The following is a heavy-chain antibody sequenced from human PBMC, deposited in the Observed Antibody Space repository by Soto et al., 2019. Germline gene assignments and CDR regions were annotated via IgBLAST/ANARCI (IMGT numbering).Heavy chain of an antibody. V-gene: IGHV3-30-3*01. D-gene: IGHD5-12*01. CDR2: ISYDGSNK. J-gene: IGHJ4*02. CDR1: GFTFSSYA. CDR3: ASLRDGYNYHFDY. Sequence: PGGSLRLSCAASGFTFSSYAMHWVRQAPGKGLEWVAVISYDGSNKYYADSVKGRFTISRDNSKNTLYLQMNSLRAEDTAVYYCASLRDGYNYHFDYWGQGTLVTVSS.